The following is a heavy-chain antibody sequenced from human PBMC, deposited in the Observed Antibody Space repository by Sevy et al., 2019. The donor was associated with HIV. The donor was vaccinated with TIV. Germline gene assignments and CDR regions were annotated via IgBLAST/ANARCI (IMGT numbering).Heavy chain of an antibody. V-gene: IGHV3-30*02. CDR2: IRYDGSNK. Sequence: GGSLRLSCAASGFTFSSYGMHWVRQAPGKGLEWVAFIRYDGSNKYYADSVKGRFTISRDNSKNTLYPQMNSLRAEDTAVYYCAKLVVPAAIYYYYYMDVWGKGTTVTVSS. J-gene: IGHJ6*03. D-gene: IGHD2-2*01. CDR1: GFTFSSYG. CDR3: AKLVVPAAIYYYYYMDV.